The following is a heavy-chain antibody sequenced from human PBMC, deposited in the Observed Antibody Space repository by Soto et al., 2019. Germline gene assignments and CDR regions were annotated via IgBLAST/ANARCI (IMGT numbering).Heavy chain of an antibody. CDR2: IKSKSDGETA. CDR3: AITAMINRDSSTSFDY. J-gene: IGHJ4*02. V-gene: IGHV3-15*01. Sequence: PGGSLRLSCAASGLTFSNVWMTWVRQAPGKGLEWVGRIKSKSDGETADVAAPVKARFTISRDDSKNTVFLEMNSLKSEDTALYYCAITAMINRDSSTSFDYWGRGTQVTFSS. D-gene: IGHD5-18*01. CDR1: GLTFSNVW.